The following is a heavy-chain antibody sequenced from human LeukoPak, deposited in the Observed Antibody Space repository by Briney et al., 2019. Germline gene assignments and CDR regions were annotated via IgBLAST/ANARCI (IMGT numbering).Heavy chain of an antibody. CDR2: IHNGT. V-gene: IGHV4-39*01. CDR3: VAVIWYMNGLGWLDP. CDR1: GDSISSPYYC. D-gene: IGHD3-22*01. J-gene: IGHJ5*02. Sequence: SETLSLTCAVSGDSISSPYYCWGWFRQSPGKGLEWIGTIHNGTFYNPPLNSRVTVSADTSMNQFTLELTSVTAADTAMYFCVAVIWYMNGLGWLDPWGQGIPVTVSS.